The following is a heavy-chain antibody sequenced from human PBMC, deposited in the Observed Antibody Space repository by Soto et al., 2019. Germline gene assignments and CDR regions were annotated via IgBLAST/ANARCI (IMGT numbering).Heavy chain of an antibody. D-gene: IGHD1-1*01. Sequence: QITLKESGPTRVKPTQTLTLTCVFSGFSLSNSGVGVGWIRQPPGKALEWLAFIYWDDDKRYSSSLKSRLSVTKDTSKNQLTLTMTNMDPMHTATYFCEHRAGLKGNWDGGYFDSWGQGNLVTVSS. CDR2: IYWDDDK. V-gene: IGHV2-5*02. CDR3: EHRAGLKGNWDGGYFDS. J-gene: IGHJ4*02. CDR1: GFSLSNSGVG.